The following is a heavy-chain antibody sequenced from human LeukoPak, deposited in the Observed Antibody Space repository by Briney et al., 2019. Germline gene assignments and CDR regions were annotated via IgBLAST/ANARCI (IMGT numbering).Heavy chain of an antibody. V-gene: IGHV1-2*02. D-gene: IGHD2-21*02. CDR2: INPNSGGT. Sequence: ASVKVSCKASGYTFTGYYMHWVRQAPGQGLEWMGWINPNSGGTNYAQKFQGRVTMTRDTSISTAYMELSRLRSDDTAVYYCARVEAYCGGDCYLTLFDYWGQGTLVTVSS. CDR1: GYTFTGYY. CDR3: ARVEAYCGGDCYLTLFDY. J-gene: IGHJ4*02.